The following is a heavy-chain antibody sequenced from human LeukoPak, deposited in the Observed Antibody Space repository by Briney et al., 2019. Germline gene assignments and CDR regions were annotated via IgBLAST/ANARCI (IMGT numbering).Heavy chain of an antibody. Sequence: GGSLRLSCAASGFTFSNHWMTWVRQAPGKGLEWVANMNQDGSEKYYLDSVKGRFTISRDNAKNSLRLQMNSLRAEDTAVYYCARKIAVAGYFDYWGQGTLVTVSS. D-gene: IGHD6-19*01. J-gene: IGHJ4*02. CDR3: ARKIAVAGYFDY. V-gene: IGHV3-7*01. CDR1: GFTFSNHW. CDR2: MNQDGSEK.